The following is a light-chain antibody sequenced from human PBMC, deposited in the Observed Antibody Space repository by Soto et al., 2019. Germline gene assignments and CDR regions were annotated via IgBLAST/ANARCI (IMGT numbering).Light chain of an antibody. Sequence: DIKMTQSPSTLSASVGDRVTITCRASQSISSWLAWYQRKPGKAPKLLIYRASILESGVPSSFSGSGSGTEFTLPISSLQPDDFATYYCQQYNGYPWTFGQGTKVEV. CDR1: QSISSW. V-gene: IGKV1-5*03. CDR2: RAS. J-gene: IGKJ1*01. CDR3: QQYNGYPWT.